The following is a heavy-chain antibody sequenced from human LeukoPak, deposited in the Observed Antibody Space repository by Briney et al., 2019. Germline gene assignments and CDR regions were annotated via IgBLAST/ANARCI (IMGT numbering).Heavy chain of an antibody. V-gene: IGHV3-11*04. CDR1: GFTFSDYY. Sequence: GGSLRLSCAASGFTFSDYYMSWIRQAPGKGLEWVSYISSSGSTIYYADSVKGRFTISRDNAKNSLYLQMNSLRAEDTAGYYCARDGSGSYYSLHYYYYMDVWGKGTTVTVSS. CDR3: ARDGSGSYYSLHYYYYMDV. J-gene: IGHJ6*03. CDR2: ISSSGSTI. D-gene: IGHD1-26*01.